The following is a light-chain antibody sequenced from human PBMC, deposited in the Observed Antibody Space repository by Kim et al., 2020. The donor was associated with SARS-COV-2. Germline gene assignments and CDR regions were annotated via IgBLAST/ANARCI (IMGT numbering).Light chain of an antibody. Sequence: TINCKSSQSVLYSSNNKNYLAWYQQKPGQPPKLLIYWASTRESGVPDRFSGSGSGTDFTLTISSLQAEDVAVYYCQQYYSTRPITFGQGTRLEIK. CDR3: QQYYSTRPIT. V-gene: IGKV4-1*01. CDR1: QSVLYSSNNKNY. J-gene: IGKJ5*01. CDR2: WAS.